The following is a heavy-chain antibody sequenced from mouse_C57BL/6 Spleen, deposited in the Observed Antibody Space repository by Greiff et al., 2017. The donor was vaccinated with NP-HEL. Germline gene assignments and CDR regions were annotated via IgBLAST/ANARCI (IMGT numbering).Heavy chain of an antibody. CDR3: ARRGFTTVVETWFAY. J-gene: IGHJ3*01. Sequence: ESGAELMKPGASVKLSCKATGYTFTGYWIEWVKQRPGHGLEWIGEILPGSGSTNYIEKFKGKATFTADTSSNTAYMQLSSLTTEDSAIYYCARRGFTTVVETWFAYWGQGTLVTVSA. CDR2: ILPGSGST. CDR1: GYTFTGYW. D-gene: IGHD1-1*01. V-gene: IGHV1-9*01.